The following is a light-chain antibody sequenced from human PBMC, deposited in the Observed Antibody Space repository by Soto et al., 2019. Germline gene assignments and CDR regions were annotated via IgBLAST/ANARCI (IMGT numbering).Light chain of an antibody. CDR2: EGH. J-gene: IGLJ1*01. Sequence: QSALAQPASVSGSPGQSITISCTGTSGFVGSFSLVSWYQQHPGKAPKVMISEGHRRPSGVPDRFSGSTSVNSASLTISGLQPEVEAAYSCCLYIGATTYVFGTGTNVTVL. CDR3: CLYIGATTYV. V-gene: IGLV2-23*01. CDR1: SGFVGSFSL.